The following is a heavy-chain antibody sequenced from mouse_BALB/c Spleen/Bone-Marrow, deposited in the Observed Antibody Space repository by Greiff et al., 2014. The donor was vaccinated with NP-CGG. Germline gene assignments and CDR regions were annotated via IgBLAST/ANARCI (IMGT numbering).Heavy chain of an antibody. Sequence: QVQLQQSGPGLVAPSQSLSITCTVSGFSLTTYDISWIRQPPGKGLEWLGVIWTGGGTNYNSAFMSRLSISKDNSKSQVFLKMNSLQTDDTAIYYCVKDWRKVDWFAYWGQGTLVTVSA. J-gene: IGHJ3*01. V-gene: IGHV2-9-2*01. CDR1: GFSLTTYD. CDR2: IWTGGGT. CDR3: VKDWRKVDWFAY. D-gene: IGHD1-3*01.